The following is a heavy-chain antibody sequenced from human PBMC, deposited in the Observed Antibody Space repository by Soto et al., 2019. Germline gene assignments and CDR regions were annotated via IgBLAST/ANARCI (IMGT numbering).Heavy chain of an antibody. J-gene: IGHJ6*04. CDR2: IWYDGSNK. V-gene: IGHV3-33*01. CDR3: ASSIWGGGRYYYYGMDV. D-gene: IGHD3-16*01. Sequence: PGGSLRLSCAASGFTFSSYGMHWVRQAPGKGLEWVAVIWYDGSNKYYADSVKGRFTISRDNSKNTLYLQMNSLRAEDTAVYYCASSIWGGGRYYYYGMDVWGKGTTVTVP. CDR1: GFTFSSYG.